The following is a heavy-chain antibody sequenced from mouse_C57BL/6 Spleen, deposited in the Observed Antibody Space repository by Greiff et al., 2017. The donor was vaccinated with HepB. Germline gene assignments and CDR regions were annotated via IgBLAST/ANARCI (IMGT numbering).Heavy chain of an antibody. CDR1: GYTFTSYW. V-gene: IGHV1-52*01. J-gene: IGHJ2*01. CDR2: IDPSDSET. CDR3: ARSGLTRRLRPDY. D-gene: IGHD2-4*01. Sequence: QVQLQQPGAELVRPGSSVKLSCKASGYTFTSYWMHWVKQRPIQGLEWIGNIDPSDSETHYNQKFKDKATLTVDKSSSTAYMQLSSLTSEDSAVYYCARSGLTRRLRPDYWGQGTTLTVSS.